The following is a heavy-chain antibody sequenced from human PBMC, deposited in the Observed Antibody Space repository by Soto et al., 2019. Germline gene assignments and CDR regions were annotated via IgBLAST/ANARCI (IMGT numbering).Heavy chain of an antibody. CDR2: IYHSGST. CDR3: VRGDGTGASAFHY. J-gene: IGHJ4*02. D-gene: IGHD1-26*01. Sequence: QVQLQESGPGLVKPSGTLSLTCAVSGDSISSSYWWSWVRQPPGKGLEWIGEIYHSGSTNYNPSLKSRVTILVDKSKNQFSLNLSPVTAADTGVYFCVRGDGTGASAFHYWGQGTLVTVSS. CDR1: GDSISSSYW. V-gene: IGHV4-4*02.